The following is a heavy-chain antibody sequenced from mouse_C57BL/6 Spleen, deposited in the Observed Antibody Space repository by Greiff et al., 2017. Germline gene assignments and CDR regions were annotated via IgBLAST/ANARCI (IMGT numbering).Heavy chain of an antibody. D-gene: IGHD2-5*01. CDR1: GYAFTNYL. J-gene: IGHJ2*01. V-gene: IGHV1-54*01. CDR3: ARLYYSNYGGVDY. CDR2: INPGSGGT. Sequence: QVQLQQSGAELVRPGTSVKVSCKASGYAFTNYLIEWVKQRPGQGLEWIGVINPGSGGTNYNEKFKGKATLTADKSSSTAYMQLSSLTSEDSAVYFCARLYYSNYGGVDYWGQGTTLTVAS.